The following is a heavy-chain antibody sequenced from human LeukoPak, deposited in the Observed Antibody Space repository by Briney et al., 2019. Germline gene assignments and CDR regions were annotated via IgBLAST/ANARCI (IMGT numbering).Heavy chain of an antibody. Sequence: PGRSLRLSCAASGFTFSSYAMHWVRQAPGKALEWVALISYDGSNEYYADSVKGRFTISRDNSMNTLYLQMNSLRAEDTAVYYCAKVRVVFNWNYAYYFDYWGQGTLVTVSS. J-gene: IGHJ4*02. CDR2: ISYDGSNE. CDR3: AKVRVVFNWNYAYYFDY. D-gene: IGHD1-7*01. CDR1: GFTFSSYA. V-gene: IGHV3-30*18.